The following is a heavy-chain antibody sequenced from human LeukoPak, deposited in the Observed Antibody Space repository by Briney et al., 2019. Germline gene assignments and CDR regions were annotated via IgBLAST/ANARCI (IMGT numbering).Heavy chain of an antibody. CDR2: SIGSGSST. CDR1: GFTFRIYA. J-gene: IGHJ4*02. CDR3: AKDRAQELVLDF. D-gene: IGHD6-13*01. V-gene: IGHV3-23*01. Sequence: PGGSLTLSRAASGFTFRIYATSSVRHHRGKGMEWGSASIGSGSSTYYEDSVKARSTLSRDNSRNPLFLQMNSLRAEDTAVYYCAKDRAQELVLDFWGQGTLVTVSS.